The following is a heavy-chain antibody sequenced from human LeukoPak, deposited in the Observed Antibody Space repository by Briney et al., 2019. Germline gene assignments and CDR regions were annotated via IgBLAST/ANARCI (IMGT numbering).Heavy chain of an antibody. J-gene: IGHJ3*02. D-gene: IGHD3-22*01. CDR3: AREYYYDSSGYYNAFDI. Sequence: ASVKVSCKASGYTFTSYAMHWVRQAPGQSREWMGWINAGNGNTKYSQEFQGRVTITRDTSASTAYMELSSLRSEDMAVYYCAREYYYDSSGYYNAFDIWGQGTMVTVSS. CDR1: GYTFTSYA. CDR2: INAGNGNT. V-gene: IGHV1-3*03.